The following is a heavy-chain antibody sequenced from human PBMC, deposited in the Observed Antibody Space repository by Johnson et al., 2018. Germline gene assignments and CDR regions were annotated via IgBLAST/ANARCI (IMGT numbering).Heavy chain of an antibody. J-gene: IGHJ1*01. CDR3: AKEYGMATITGYFQY. D-gene: IGHD5-24*01. CDR2: ISYEGSNK. V-gene: IGHV3-30*18. CDR1: GFSFSNYG. Sequence: QVQLVESGGGVVQPGKSLRLPCAASGFSFSNYGMHWVRQAPGKGLEWVAGISYEGSNKYYADSVKGRFTISRDNSKNTRYLQMNSLRDEDTAVYYSAKEYGMATITGYFQYWGQGTLVTVSS.